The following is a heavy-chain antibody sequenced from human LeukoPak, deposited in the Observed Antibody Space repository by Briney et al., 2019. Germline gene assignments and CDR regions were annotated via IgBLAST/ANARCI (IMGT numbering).Heavy chain of an antibody. J-gene: IGHJ4*02. CDR3: ARDTYYDFWSGYYSGGLDY. CDR2: IKQDGSEK. Sequence: PGGSLRLSCAASGFTFSSYGMHWVRQAPGKGLEWVANIKQDGSEKYYVDSVKGRFTISRDNAKNSLYLQMNSLRAEDTAVYYCARDTYYDFWSGYYSGGLDYWGQGTLVTVSS. V-gene: IGHV3-7*01. D-gene: IGHD3-3*01. CDR1: GFTFSSYG.